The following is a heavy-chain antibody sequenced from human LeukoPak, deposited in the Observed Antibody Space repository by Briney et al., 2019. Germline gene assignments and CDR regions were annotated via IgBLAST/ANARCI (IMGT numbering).Heavy chain of an antibody. J-gene: IGHJ6*02. Sequence: SGGSLRLSCVASGFTFSTYAMVWVRQAPGKGLEWVSAMTRDGRTFYADSVQGQVTISRDNSKNTLYLQMSSLGAVDTAVYYCAKARGDMDVWGQGTAVTVSS. CDR3: AKARGDMDV. V-gene: IGHV3-23*01. CDR1: GFTFSTYA. CDR2: MTRDGRT. D-gene: IGHD5-12*01.